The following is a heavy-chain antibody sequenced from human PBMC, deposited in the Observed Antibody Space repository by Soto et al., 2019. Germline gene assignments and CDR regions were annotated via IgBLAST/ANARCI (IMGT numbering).Heavy chain of an antibody. CDR1: GFTFSSYG. V-gene: IGHV3-33*01. D-gene: IGHD4-17*01. CDR2: IWYDGSNK. Sequence: QVQLVESGGGVVQPGRSLRLSCAASGFTFSSYGMHWVRQAPGKGLEWVAVIWYDGSNKYYADSVKGRFTISRDNSENTLYLQMNSLRAEDTAVYYCARERTVTNFYYYYGMDVWGQGTTVTVSS. J-gene: IGHJ6*02. CDR3: ARERTVTNFYYYYGMDV.